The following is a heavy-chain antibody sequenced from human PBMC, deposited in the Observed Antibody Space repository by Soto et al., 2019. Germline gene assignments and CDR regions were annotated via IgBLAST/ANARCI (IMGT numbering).Heavy chain of an antibody. CDR3: ARDHRQWKRYSSSWVLSRKYYYYGMDV. D-gene: IGHD6-13*01. J-gene: IGHJ6*02. V-gene: IGHV3-33*01. CDR1: GFTFSSYG. CDR2: IWYDGSNK. Sequence: GGSLRLSCAASGFTFSSYGMHWVRQAPGKGLEWVAVIWYDGSNKYYADSVKGRFTISRDNSKNTLYLQMNSLRAEDTAVYYCARDHRQWKRYSSSWVLSRKYYYYGMDVWGQGTTVTVSS.